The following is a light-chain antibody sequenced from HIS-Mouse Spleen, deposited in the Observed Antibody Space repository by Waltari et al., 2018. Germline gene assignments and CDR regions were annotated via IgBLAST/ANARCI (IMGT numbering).Light chain of an antibody. Sequence: EIVMTKSPATLSVSPGERATLSCRASQSVSSNLAWYQQKPGQAPRLLIYGASIRATGIPARFSGSGSGTEFTLTISILQSEDFAVYYCQQYNNWPPLTFGGGTKVEIK. V-gene: IGKV3D-15*03. J-gene: IGKJ4*01. CDR1: QSVSSN. CDR2: GAS. CDR3: QQYNNWPPLT.